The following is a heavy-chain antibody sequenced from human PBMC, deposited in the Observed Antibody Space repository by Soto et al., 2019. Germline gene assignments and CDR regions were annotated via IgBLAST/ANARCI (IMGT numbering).Heavy chain of an antibody. CDR2: ISSSGSTI. CDR3: ARDWGSGSYGYYFDY. V-gene: IGHV3-48*03. J-gene: IGHJ4*02. CDR1: GFTFSSYE. Sequence: VGSLRLSCAASGFTFSSYEMNWVRQAPGKGLEWVSYISSSGSTIYYADSVKGRFTISRDNAKNSLYLQMNSLRAEDTAVYYCARDWGSGSYGYYFDYWGQGTLVTVSS. D-gene: IGHD1-26*01.